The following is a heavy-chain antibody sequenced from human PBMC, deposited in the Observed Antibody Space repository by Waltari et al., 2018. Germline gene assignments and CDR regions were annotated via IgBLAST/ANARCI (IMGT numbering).Heavy chain of an antibody. V-gene: IGHV4-39*07. CDR1: GGSISSGSYY. CDR2: ISCSGTT. CDR3: ARYYGNGEGWLDP. Sequence: QLQLQESGPGLVKPSETLSLTCTVSGGSISSGSYYWGWIRQPPGKGLEWIGYISCSGTTYYNLSLKSRVTMSVDTSRDQYSRSLRSVAAADTAVYYCARYYGNGEGWLDPWGQGTLVTVSS. J-gene: IGHJ5*02. D-gene: IGHD3-3*01.